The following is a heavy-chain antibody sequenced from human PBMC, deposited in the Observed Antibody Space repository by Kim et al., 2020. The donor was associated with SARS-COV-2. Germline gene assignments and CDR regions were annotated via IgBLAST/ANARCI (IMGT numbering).Heavy chain of an antibody. CDR2: IHHSGST. CDR3: AREYSAFDF. D-gene: IGHD5-12*01. V-gene: IGHV4-59*01. J-gene: IGHJ4*02. CDR1: GGSISCYY. Sequence: SETLSLTCTVSGGSISCYYWSWLRQPPGKGLEWIGYIHHSGSTSYYPSLKSRVSLSMDMSKNQLSLKLTSVTAADTATYFCAREYSAFDFWGQGTQVTVSS.